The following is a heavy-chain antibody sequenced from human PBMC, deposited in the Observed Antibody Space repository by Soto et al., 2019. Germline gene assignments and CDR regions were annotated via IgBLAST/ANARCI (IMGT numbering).Heavy chain of an antibody. CDR2: ISSSGSTI. CDR1: GFTFIDYY. D-gene: IGHD6-13*01. CDR3: ARDFLGRDSSSWLNWFDP. Sequence: PGGSLSLSCAASGFTFIDYYMSWIRQAPGKGLEWVSYISSSGSTIYYADSVKGRFTISRDNAKNSLYLQMNSLRAEDTAVYYCARDFLGRDSSSWLNWFDPWGQGTLVTVSS. J-gene: IGHJ5*02. V-gene: IGHV3-11*01.